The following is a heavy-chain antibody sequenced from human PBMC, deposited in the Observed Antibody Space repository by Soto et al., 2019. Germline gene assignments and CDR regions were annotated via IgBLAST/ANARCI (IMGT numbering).Heavy chain of an antibody. CDR1: GFTFSIYA. V-gene: IGHV3-23*01. D-gene: IGHD4-17*01. J-gene: IGHJ2*01. CDR3: ARRTVGWYFDL. CDR2: ISGSGGST. Sequence: EVQLLESGGGLVQPGGSLRLSCAASGFTFSIYAMNWVRQAPGKGLEWVSVISGSGGSTSYADSVKGRFTISRDNSKNTLYLQMNSLRAEDTAVYYCARRTVGWYFDLWGRGTLVTVSS.